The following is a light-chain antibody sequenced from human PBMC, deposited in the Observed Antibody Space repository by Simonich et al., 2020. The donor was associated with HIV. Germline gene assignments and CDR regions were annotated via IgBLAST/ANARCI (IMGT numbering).Light chain of an antibody. CDR3: MQALQTRWT. CDR1: QSLLHSNGYNC. Sequence: DIVMTQSPLSLPVTPGEPASISCRSSQSLLHSNGYNCLDWYLQKPGQSPQLLIYLGSNRASGVPDRFRGSGSGTDFTLKISRVEAEDVGVYYCMQALQTRWTFGQGTKVEIK. V-gene: IGKV2-28*01. J-gene: IGKJ1*01. CDR2: LGS.